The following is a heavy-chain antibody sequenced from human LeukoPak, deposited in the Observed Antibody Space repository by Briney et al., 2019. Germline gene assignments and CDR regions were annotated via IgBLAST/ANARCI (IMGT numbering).Heavy chain of an antibody. J-gene: IGHJ4*02. V-gene: IGHV4-59*01. CDR3: ARNLPAAVPYYFDY. D-gene: IGHD2-2*02. CDR2: IYYSGST. Sequence: KPSETLSLTCTVSGGSISSYYWSWIRQPPGKGLEWIGYIYYSGSTNYNPSLKSRVTISVDTSRNQFSLKLSSVTAADTAVYYCARNLPAAVPYYFDYWGQGTLVTVSS. CDR1: GGSISSYY.